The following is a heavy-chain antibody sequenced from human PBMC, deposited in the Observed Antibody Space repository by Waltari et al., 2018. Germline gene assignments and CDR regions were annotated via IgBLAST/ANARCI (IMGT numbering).Heavy chain of an antibody. V-gene: IGHV3-23*03. J-gene: IGHJ4*02. Sequence: EVQLLESGGGLVQPGGSLRLSCAASGFTFRSYAMSWVRRAPGKGLEWVSVIYSGGSTYYADSVKGRFTISRDNSKNTLYLQMNSLRAEDTAVYYCAKVEGGDIVGATGDWGQGTLVTVSS. CDR2: IYSGGST. CDR3: AKVEGGDIVGATGD. D-gene: IGHD1-26*01. CDR1: GFTFRSYA.